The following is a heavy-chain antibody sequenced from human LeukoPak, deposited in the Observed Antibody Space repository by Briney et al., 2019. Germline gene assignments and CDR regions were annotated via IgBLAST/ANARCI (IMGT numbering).Heavy chain of an antibody. Sequence: PGRSLRLSCAASGFTFSSYAMHWVRQAPGKGLEWVAVISYDGSNKYYADSVKGRFTISRDNSKNTLYLQMNSLRAEDTAVYYCAKHRDILTGLSGVDAFDVWGQGTMVTVSS. CDR1: GFTFSSYA. V-gene: IGHV3-30-3*02. CDR3: AKHRDILTGLSGVDAFDV. CDR2: ISYDGSNK. J-gene: IGHJ3*01. D-gene: IGHD3-9*01.